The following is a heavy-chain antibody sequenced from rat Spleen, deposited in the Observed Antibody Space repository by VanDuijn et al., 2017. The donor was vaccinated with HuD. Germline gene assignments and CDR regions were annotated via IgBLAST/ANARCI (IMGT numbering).Heavy chain of an antibody. CDR1: FYSITSSYR. Sequence: EEQLQESGPGLVKPSQSLSLTCSVTFYSITSSYRWSWIRKFPGNKLEWMGYINSEGTTNYNPSLKSRISITRDTSKNQFFLQVNSVITEDTATYYCAKTTVAYYYVMDAWGQGASVTVSS. CDR3: AKTTVAYYYVMDA. V-gene: IGHV3-3*01. D-gene: IGHD1-3*01. J-gene: IGHJ4*01. CDR2: INSEGTT.